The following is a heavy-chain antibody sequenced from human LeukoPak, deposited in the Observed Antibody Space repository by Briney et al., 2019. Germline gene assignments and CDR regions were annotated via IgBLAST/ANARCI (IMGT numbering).Heavy chain of an antibody. J-gene: IGHJ4*02. V-gene: IGHV1-2*02. CDR1: GYTFTGYY. CDR2: INPNSGGT. Sequence: PAASVKVSCKASGYTFTGYYMHWVRQAPGQGLEWMGWINPNSGGTNYAQKFQGRVTMTRDTSISTAYMELSRLRSDDTAVYYCARELRTRSSWYSDYWGQGTLVTVSS. CDR3: ARELRTRSSWYSDY. D-gene: IGHD6-13*01.